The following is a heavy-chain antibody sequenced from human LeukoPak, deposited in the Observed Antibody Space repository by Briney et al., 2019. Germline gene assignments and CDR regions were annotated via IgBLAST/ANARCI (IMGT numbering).Heavy chain of an antibody. V-gene: IGHV1-69*13. CDR2: IIPIFGTA. CDR3: AQLAYCGGDCSPGAFDI. Sequence: SVKVSCKASGGTFSSYAISWVRQAPGQGLEWMGGIIPIFGTANYAQKFQGRVTITADESTSTAYMELSSLRPEDTAVYYCAQLAYCGGDCSPGAFDIWGQGTMVTVSS. J-gene: IGHJ3*02. D-gene: IGHD2-21*02. CDR1: GGTFSSYA.